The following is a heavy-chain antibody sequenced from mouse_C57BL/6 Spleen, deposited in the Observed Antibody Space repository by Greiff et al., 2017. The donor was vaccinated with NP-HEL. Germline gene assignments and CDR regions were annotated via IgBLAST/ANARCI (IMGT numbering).Heavy chain of an antibody. CDR2: ISYDGSN. CDR1: GYSITSGYY. V-gene: IGHV3-6*01. J-gene: IGHJ3*01. Sequence: EVQLQESGPGLVKPSQSLSLTCSVTGYSITSGYYWNWIRQFPGNKLEWMGYISYDGSNNYNPSLKNRISITRDTSKNQFFLKLNSVTTEDTATYYCASFLHYYYGSSYGAWFAYWGQGILVTVSA. D-gene: IGHD1-1*01. CDR3: ASFLHYYYGSSYGAWFAY.